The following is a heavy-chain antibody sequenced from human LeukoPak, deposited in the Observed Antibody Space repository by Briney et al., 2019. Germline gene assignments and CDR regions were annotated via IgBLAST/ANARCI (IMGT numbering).Heavy chain of an antibody. CDR3: ASLYYDILTGYYSDY. D-gene: IGHD3-9*01. V-gene: IGHV5-51*01. CDR1: GYSFTSYW. J-gene: IGHJ4*02. CDR2: IYPGDSDT. Sequence: GESLKISCKGSGYSFTSYWIGWVRQVPGKGLEWMGIIYPGDSDTRYSPSFQGQVTISADKSISTAYLQWSSLKASDTAMYYCASLYYDILTGYYSDYWGQGTLVTVSS.